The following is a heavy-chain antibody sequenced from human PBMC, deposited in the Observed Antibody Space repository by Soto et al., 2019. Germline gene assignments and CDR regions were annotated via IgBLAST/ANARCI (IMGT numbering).Heavy chain of an antibody. CDR1: GYSFTSYW. V-gene: IGHV5-10-1*01. Sequence: PGESLKISCKGSGYSFTSYWISWVRQMPGKGLEWMGRIDPSDSYTNYSPSFQGHVTISADKSISTAYLQWSSLKASDTAMYYCARPREAGKYYKYAMDVWGQGTTVTVSS. CDR2: IDPSDSYT. D-gene: IGHD6-19*01. CDR3: ARPREAGKYYKYAMDV. J-gene: IGHJ6*02.